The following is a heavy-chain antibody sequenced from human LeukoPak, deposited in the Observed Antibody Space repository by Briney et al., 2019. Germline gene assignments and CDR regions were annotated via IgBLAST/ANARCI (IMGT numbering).Heavy chain of an antibody. CDR1: GYSFTSYW. CDR2: IYPGDSDT. D-gene: IGHD3-22*01. J-gene: IGHJ4*02. CDR3: ARRAYYYDSSGYYTDPFDY. V-gene: IGHV5-51*01. Sequence: GESLKISCKGSGYSFTSYWIGWVRQMPEKGLEWMGIIYPGDSDTRYSPSFQGQVTISADKSISTAYLQWSSLKASDTAMYYCARRAYYYDSSGYYTDPFDYWGQGTLVTVSS.